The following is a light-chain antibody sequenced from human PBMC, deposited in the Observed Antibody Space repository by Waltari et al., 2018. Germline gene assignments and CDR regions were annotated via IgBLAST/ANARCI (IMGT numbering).Light chain of an antibody. V-gene: IGLV2-14*03. CDR2: DFT. CDR3: SSYTSNSVL. Sequence: SWYQQHPDKAPKLMSYDFTNRPSGVSSRFSGSKSGNTASLTISGLQAEDEADYYCSSYTSNSVLFGGGTKLTVL. J-gene: IGLJ2*01.